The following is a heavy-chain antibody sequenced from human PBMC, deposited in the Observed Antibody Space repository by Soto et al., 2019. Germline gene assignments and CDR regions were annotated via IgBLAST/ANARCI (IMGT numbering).Heavy chain of an antibody. CDR3: TRLYGGSYFDS. D-gene: IGHD3-10*01. CDR2: IYWDDDK. V-gene: IGHV2-5*02. J-gene: IGHJ4*02. Sequence: QITLKESGPTLVKPTQTLTLTCTFSGFSLYTSQVGVGWIRQPPGKALDWLGLIYWDDDKRYSPSLKNRVTITKDTSKNQVVLTMTNMDPVDTGTYYRTRLYGGSYFDSWGQGTLVTVSS. CDR1: GFSLYTSQVG.